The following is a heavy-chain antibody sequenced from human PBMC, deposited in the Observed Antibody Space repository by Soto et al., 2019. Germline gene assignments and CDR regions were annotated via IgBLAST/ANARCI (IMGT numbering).Heavy chain of an antibody. CDR2: INPNSGGT. Sequence: GASVKVSCKASGSTFTSHYIHWVRQAPGQGLEWMGWINPNSGGTNYAQKFQGWVTMTRDTSISTAYMELSRLRSDDTAVYYCARDRFKWEPHPYYCMDVWGQGTTVTVSS. CDR3: ARDRFKWEPHPYYCMDV. D-gene: IGHD1-26*01. CDR1: GSTFTSHY. V-gene: IGHV1-2*04. J-gene: IGHJ6*02.